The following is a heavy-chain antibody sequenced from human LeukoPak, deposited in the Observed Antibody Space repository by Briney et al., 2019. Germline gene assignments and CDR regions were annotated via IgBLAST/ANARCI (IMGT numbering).Heavy chain of an antibody. D-gene: IGHD5-18*01. V-gene: IGHV1-69*01. J-gene: IGHJ4*02. Sequence: SVKVSCKAPGGSFGRYAVSWVRQAPGQGLEWMGGIVPILGTANYAQKFQGRVTITADDSTGTAYMELTSLRSADTAVYYCARSQGYSYGSSYWGQGTLVTVSS. CDR3: ARSQGYSYGSSY. CDR1: GGSFGRYA. CDR2: IVPILGTA.